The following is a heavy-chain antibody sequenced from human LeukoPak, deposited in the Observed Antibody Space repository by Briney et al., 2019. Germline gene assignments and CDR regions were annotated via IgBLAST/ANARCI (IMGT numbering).Heavy chain of an antibody. CDR3: AKAEYYSIQDY. D-gene: IGHD2/OR15-2a*01. J-gene: IGHJ4*02. CDR2: ISXSXGST. V-gene: IGHV3-23*01. CDR1: GFTFXGXX. Sequence: GRSLRLSCAASGFTFXGXXXXXVRQAPGXXXXWVSAISXSXGSTXXXXXXXXXXXXSRDNSKNTLYLQMNSLRAEDTAVYYCAKAEYYSIQDYWGQGTLVTVSS.